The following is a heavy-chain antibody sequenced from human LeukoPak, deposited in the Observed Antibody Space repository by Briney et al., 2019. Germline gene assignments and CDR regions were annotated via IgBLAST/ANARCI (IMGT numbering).Heavy chain of an antibody. D-gene: IGHD3-10*01. CDR2: INPSGGST. V-gene: IGHV1-46*01. CDR1: GYTFTSYG. J-gene: IGHJ6*03. CDR3: ARGPSITLVRGGQWYYYMDL. Sequence: ASVKVSCKASGYTFTSYGISWVRQAPGQGLEWMGIINPSGGSTNYAQKFQGRVTMTRDTSTNTVYMELSSLRSEDTAVYYCARGPSITLVRGGQWYYYMDLWGKGTTVTISS.